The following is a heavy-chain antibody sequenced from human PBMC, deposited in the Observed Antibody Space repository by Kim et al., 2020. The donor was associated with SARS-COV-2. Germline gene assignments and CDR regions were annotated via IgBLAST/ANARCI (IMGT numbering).Heavy chain of an antibody. J-gene: IGHJ6*02. Sequence: SGPTLVNPTETLTLTCTVSGFSLTTASMGVGWVRQPPGQALEWLANIFSNDEKSYNTSLVTRVTISKDISQSQVVLSMTRMDPMDTGTYYCARIRGQKYDLIGMDVWGQGTPVTVSS. CDR2: IFSNDEK. V-gene: IGHV2-26*01. CDR1: GFSLTTASMG. CDR3: ARIRGQKYDLIGMDV. D-gene: IGHD1-1*01.